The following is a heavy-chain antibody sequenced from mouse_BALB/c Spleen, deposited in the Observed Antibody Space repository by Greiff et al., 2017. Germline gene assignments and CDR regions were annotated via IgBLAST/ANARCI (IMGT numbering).Heavy chain of an antibody. CDR1: GFNINDYY. J-gene: IGHJ3*01. CDR2: IDPENGDT. Sequence: VQLQQSGAELVRSGASVKLSCTASGFNINDYYMHWVKQRPEQGLEWIGWIDPENGDTEYAPKFQGKATMTADTSSNTAYLQLSSLTAEDTAVYYCNADYRYGVAYWGQGTLVTVSA. V-gene: IGHV14-4*02. CDR3: NADYRYGVAY. D-gene: IGHD2-14*01.